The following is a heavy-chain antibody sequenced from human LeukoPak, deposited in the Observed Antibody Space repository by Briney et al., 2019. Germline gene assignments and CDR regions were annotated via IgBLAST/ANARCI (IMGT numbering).Heavy chain of an antibody. Sequence: SQTLSLTCTVSGGSISSYYWSWIRQPPGKGLEWIGYIYYSGSTNYNPSLKSRVTISVDTSKNQFSLRLSSVTAADTAVYYCARVTGYMVEDYFDYWGQGTLVTVSS. CDR3: ARVTGYMVEDYFDY. CDR2: IYYSGST. D-gene: IGHD5-12*01. J-gene: IGHJ4*02. V-gene: IGHV4-59*01. CDR1: GGSISSYY.